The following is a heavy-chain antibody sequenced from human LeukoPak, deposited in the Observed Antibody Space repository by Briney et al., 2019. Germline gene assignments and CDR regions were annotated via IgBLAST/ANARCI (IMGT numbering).Heavy chain of an antibody. Sequence: GGSLRLSCAASGFTFSSYWMSWVRQAPGKGLEWVANIKQDGSEKYYVDSVKGRFTISRDNAKNSLYLQMNSLRAEDTAVYYCTRGAFGVVIKDDAFDIWGQGTLVTVSS. V-gene: IGHV3-7*01. D-gene: IGHD3-3*01. CDR1: GFTFSSYW. CDR3: TRGAFGVVIKDDAFDI. J-gene: IGHJ3*02. CDR2: IKQDGSEK.